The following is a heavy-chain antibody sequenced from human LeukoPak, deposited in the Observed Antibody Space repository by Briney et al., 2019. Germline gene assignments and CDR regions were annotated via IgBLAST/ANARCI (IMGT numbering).Heavy chain of an antibody. CDR2: INPNSGGT. V-gene: IGHV1-2*02. CDR3: ARAPLQLVGAFDI. D-gene: IGHD6-13*01. Sequence: ASVKVSCKASGYTFTGYYMHWVRQAPGQGLEWMGWINPNSGGTNYAQKFQGRVTMTRDTSISTAYMELSRLRSDDTAVYYCARAPLQLVGAFDIWGQGTMVTVSS. J-gene: IGHJ3*02. CDR1: GYTFTGYY.